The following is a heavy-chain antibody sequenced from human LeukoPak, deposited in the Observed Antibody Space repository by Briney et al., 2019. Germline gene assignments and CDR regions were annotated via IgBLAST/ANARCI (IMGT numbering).Heavy chain of an antibody. D-gene: IGHD6-19*01. V-gene: IGHV3-30*04. Sequence: GRSLRLSCAASGFTLSSYAIHWVRQAPGKGLEWVAVISYDGSEKYYAESVKGRFTISRDNSKNTLYLQMNSLRAEDTAVYYCAKDFKTGYSSGWYPSYYYYYMDVWGKGTTVTISS. CDR1: GFTLSSYA. CDR2: ISYDGSEK. J-gene: IGHJ6*03. CDR3: AKDFKTGYSSGWYPSYYYYYMDV.